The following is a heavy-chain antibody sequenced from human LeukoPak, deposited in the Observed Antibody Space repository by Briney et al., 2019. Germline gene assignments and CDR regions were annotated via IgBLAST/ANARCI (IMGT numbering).Heavy chain of an antibody. J-gene: IGHJ5*02. CDR2: INPIFGTA. Sequence: AVKVSCKPSVGTFSSYAISWVRPAPGQGRERVGGINPIFGTANYAQKFLGRGTITADEATSTAYMELSSLRSEDTAVYYCARDPGEIGSHEFTDETLVVPAANAWFDPGGQGTLVTVSS. D-gene: IGHD2-2*01. CDR1: VGTFSSYA. V-gene: IGHV1-69*13. CDR3: ARDPGEIGSHEFTDETLVVPAANAWFDP.